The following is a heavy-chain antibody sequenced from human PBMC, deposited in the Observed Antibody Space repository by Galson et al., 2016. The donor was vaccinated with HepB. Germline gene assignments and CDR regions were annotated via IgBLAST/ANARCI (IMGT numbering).Heavy chain of an antibody. V-gene: IGHV1-18*01. CDR2: ISGYYGHT. Sequence: SVKVSCKAFGYTFTSFGISWVRRAPGQRPEWMAWISGYYGHTKYAQKFQGRVTVTTDTSTSTAYMEVRNLRSDDTALYYCARDRHEGVDYFDFWGQGTLVTVSS. D-gene: IGHD3-16*01. CDR1: GYTFTSFG. CDR3: ARDRHEGVDYFDF. J-gene: IGHJ4*02.